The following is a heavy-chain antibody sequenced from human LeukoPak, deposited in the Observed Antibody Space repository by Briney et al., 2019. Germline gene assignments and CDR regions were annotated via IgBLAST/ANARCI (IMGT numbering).Heavy chain of an antibody. Sequence: PGGSLRLSCAASGFTFSSYAMHWVRQAPGKGLEWVAVISYDGSNKYYADSVKGRFTISRDNAKNSLYLQMNSLRAEDTAVYFCTRGGYCSSTSCYKNGMDVWGKGTTVTVSS. D-gene: IGHD2-2*02. CDR2: ISYDGSNK. CDR1: GFTFSSYA. V-gene: IGHV3-30-3*01. CDR3: TRGGYCSSTSCYKNGMDV. J-gene: IGHJ6*04.